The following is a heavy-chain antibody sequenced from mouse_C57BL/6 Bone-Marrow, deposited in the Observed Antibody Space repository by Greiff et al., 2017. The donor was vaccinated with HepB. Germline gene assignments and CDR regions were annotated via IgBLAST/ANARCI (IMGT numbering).Heavy chain of an antibody. CDR2: ISNLAYSI. CDR3: ARADGYFFYYAMDY. J-gene: IGHJ4*01. D-gene: IGHD2-3*01. V-gene: IGHV5-15*01. Sequence: EVQLQESGGGLVQPGGSLKLSCAASGFTFSDYGMAWVRQAPRKGPEWVAFISNLAYSIYYADTVTGRFTISRENAKNTLYLEMSSLRSEDTAMYYCARADGYFFYYAMDYWGQGTSVTVSS. CDR1: GFTFSDYG.